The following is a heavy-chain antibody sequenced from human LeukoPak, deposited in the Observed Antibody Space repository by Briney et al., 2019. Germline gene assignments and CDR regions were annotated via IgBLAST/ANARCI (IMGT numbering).Heavy chain of an antibody. CDR3: ARVGKTLAAARPLDY. Sequence: GGSLRLSCAASGFTFSSYSMDWVRQAPGKGLEWVSSISSSSSYIYYADSVKGRFTISRDNAKNSLYLQMNSLRAEDTAVYYCARVGKTLAAARPLDYWGQGTLVTVSS. D-gene: IGHD6-6*01. CDR1: GFTFSSYS. V-gene: IGHV3-21*01. J-gene: IGHJ4*02. CDR2: ISSSSSYI.